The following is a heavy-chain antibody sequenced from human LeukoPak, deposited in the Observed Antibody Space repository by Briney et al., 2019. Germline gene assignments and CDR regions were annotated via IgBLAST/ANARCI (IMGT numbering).Heavy chain of an antibody. D-gene: IGHD3-10*01. Sequence: TGGSLRLSCAASGFTFSSYAMNWVRQAPGKGLEWVSTISGGGDGTHYADSVKGRFTISRDNSKNTLYLQMSNLRADDTAVYYCAKDLHGSGTYFDYWGQGTLVPVSS. CDR1: GFTFSSYA. J-gene: IGHJ4*02. CDR2: ISGGGDGT. V-gene: IGHV3-23*01. CDR3: AKDLHGSGTYFDY.